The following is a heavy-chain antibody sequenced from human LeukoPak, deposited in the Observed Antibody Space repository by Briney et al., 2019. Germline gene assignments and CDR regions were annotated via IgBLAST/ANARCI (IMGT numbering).Heavy chain of an antibody. D-gene: IGHD2-2*01. J-gene: IGHJ6*02. CDR1: GGSISSYY. Sequence: PSETLSLTCTVSGGSISSYYWSWIRQPPGKGLEWIGYIYYSGSTNYNPSLKSRVTLSVDTSKNQFSLKLSSVTAADTAVYYCARLVVVPAATNDYYYYGMDVWGQGTTVTVSS. V-gene: IGHV4-59*01. CDR3: ARLVVVPAATNDYYYYGMDV. CDR2: IYYSGST.